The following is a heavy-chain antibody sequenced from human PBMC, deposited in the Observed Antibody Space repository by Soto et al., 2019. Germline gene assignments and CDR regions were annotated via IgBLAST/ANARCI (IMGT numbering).Heavy chain of an antibody. D-gene: IGHD5-18*01. Sequence: ASVKVSCKASGYTFTSYYMHWVRQAPGQGLEWMGIINPSGGSTSYAQKFQGRVTMTRDTSTSTVYMELSSLRSEDTAVYYCARDLYSYEPPYYYFYGMDVWGQGTTVTVAS. CDR3: ARDLYSYEPPYYYFYGMDV. J-gene: IGHJ6*02. V-gene: IGHV1-46*01. CDR2: INPSGGST. CDR1: GYTFTSYY.